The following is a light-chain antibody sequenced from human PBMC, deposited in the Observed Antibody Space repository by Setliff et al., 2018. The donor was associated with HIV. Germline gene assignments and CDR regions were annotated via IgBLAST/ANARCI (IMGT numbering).Light chain of an antibody. CDR2: EVS. CDR3: CSYAGSSTYV. CDR1: SSDVGSYNL. Sequence: QSALTQPASVSSPGQSITISCTGTSSDVGSYNLVSWYQQHPGKAPKVMIYEVSKWPSGVSNRFSGSKSGITASLTISGLQAEDEADYYCCSYAGSSTYVFGTGTKVTVL. V-gene: IGLV2-23*02. J-gene: IGLJ1*01.